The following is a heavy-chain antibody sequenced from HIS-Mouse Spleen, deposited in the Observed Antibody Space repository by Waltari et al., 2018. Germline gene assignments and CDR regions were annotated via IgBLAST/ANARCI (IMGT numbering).Heavy chain of an antibody. Sequence: QLQLQESGPGLVKPSETLSLPCTVPGGSISSSSYYGGWIRQPPGKGLEWIGSIYYSGSTYYNPSLKSRVTISVDTSKNQFSLKLSSVTAADTAVYYCARDRELYFDYWGQGTLVTVSS. CDR3: ARDRELYFDY. CDR1: GGSISSSSYY. CDR2: IYYSGST. V-gene: IGHV4-39*07. D-gene: IGHD1-26*01. J-gene: IGHJ4*02.